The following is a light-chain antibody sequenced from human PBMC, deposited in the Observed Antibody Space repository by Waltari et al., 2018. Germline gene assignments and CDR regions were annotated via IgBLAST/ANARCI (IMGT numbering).Light chain of an antibody. V-gene: IGKV3-11*01. CDR2: DAS. CDR1: QSVSTY. Sequence: EIVLIQSPATLSLSPGERATLSCRASQSVSTYLAWYQQKPGQAPRLLIYDASNRATGIPARFSGSGSGTDFTLTISSLEPEDFAVYYCQHRSNWPLTFGGGTKVEIK. CDR3: QHRSNWPLT. J-gene: IGKJ4*01.